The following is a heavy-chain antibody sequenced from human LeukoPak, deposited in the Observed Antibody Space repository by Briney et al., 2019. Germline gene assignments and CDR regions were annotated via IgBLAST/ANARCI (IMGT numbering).Heavy chain of an antibody. Sequence: ASVKVSCKASGYTFTGYYMHWVRQAPGQGLEWMGWISAYNGNTNYAQKLQGRVTMTTDTSTSTAYMELRSLRSDDTAVYYCARRVVEAAAFDIWGQGTTVTVSS. D-gene: IGHD3-22*01. CDR1: GYTFTGYY. CDR2: ISAYNGNT. CDR3: ARRVVEAAAFDI. V-gene: IGHV1-18*04. J-gene: IGHJ3*02.